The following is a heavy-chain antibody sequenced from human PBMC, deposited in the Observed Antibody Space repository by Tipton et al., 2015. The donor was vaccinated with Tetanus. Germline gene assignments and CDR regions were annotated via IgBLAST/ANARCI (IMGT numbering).Heavy chain of an antibody. Sequence: TLSLTCSVSGGSISGSSYYWSWIRQPPGKALEWIGSIYYSGSTFYHPSLQSRVTISVDMSKNQFSLRLTSATAADTAVYYCARDRITGPTGRYYAMDVWGQGTTVTVSS. V-gene: IGHV4-39*07. CDR2: IYYSGST. D-gene: IGHD1-7*01. CDR3: ARDRITGPTGRYYAMDV. J-gene: IGHJ6*01. CDR1: GGSISGSSYY.